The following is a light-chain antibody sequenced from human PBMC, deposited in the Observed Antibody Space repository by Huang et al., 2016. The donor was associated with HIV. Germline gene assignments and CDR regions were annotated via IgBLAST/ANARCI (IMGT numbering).Light chain of an antibody. CDR1: QNINRY. V-gene: IGKV1-39*01. CDR2: GAS. J-gene: IGKJ2*01. CDR3: QQSARTPRT. Sequence: DIQITQSPSSLSASVGDRVNITCRASQNINRYLNWYQQRPGEAPKLRINGASRVQGRVPSRFTGSGSGTDFTLTISSLQPEDSATYYCQQSARTPRTFGQGTKLEI.